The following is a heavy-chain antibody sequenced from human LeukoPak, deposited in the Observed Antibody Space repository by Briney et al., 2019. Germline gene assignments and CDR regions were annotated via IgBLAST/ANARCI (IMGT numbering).Heavy chain of an antibody. CDR2: ISNDGTYK. D-gene: IGHD2-2*03. V-gene: IGHV3-30*04. Sequence: GGSLRLSCAASGFTFSSYAMHWVRQAPDKGLEYVAVISNDGTYKYYGASVKGRFTISRDNSKNTLYLQMDSLRSEDTAVYSCTRKSGRSQRKMDDWFDPWGQGTLVIVSS. J-gene: IGHJ5*02. CDR1: GFTFSSYA. CDR3: TRKSGRSQRKMDDWFDP.